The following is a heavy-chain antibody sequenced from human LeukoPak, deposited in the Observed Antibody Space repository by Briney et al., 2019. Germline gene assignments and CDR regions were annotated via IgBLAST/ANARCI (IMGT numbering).Heavy chain of an antibody. CDR3: ASFDPYFDY. CDR1: GFTFSTYW. V-gene: IGHV3-48*04. CDR2: ISSSGSTI. J-gene: IGHJ4*02. Sequence: PGGSLRLSCAASGFTFSTYWMHWVRQAPGKGLEWVSYISSSGSTIYYADSVKGRFTISRDNAKNSLYLQMNSLRAEDTAVYYCASFDPYFDYWGQGTLVTVSS. D-gene: IGHD3-9*01.